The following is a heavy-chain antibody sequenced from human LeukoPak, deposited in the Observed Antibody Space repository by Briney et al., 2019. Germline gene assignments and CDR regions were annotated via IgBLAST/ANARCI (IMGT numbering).Heavy chain of an antibody. V-gene: IGHV1-18*01. CDR3: ARGASQWLPPSYFDY. CDR2: ISGYSGNT. CDR1: GYTFTTYG. Sequence: ASVKVSCKASGYTFTTYGLSWVRQAPGQGFEWMGWISGYSGNTKYAQRLQGRVTMTTDTSTSTAYMELRSLRSDDTAVYYCARGASQWLPPSYFDYWGQGTRVTVSS. J-gene: IGHJ4*02. D-gene: IGHD3-22*01.